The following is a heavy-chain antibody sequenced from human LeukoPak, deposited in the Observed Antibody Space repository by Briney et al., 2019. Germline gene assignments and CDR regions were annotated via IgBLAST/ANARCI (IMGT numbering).Heavy chain of an antibody. J-gene: IGHJ4*02. CDR1: GYAFSDAY. V-gene: IGHV1-69-2*01. CDR3: SNLPVSGTDY. CDR2: VDPENGET. D-gene: IGHD1/OR15-1a*01. Sequence: ASVKVSCKVSGYAFSDAYMHWVRQAPGKGLEWLGLVDPENGETEYAEKFQGRVTITADTSTDTAYMELSSLKSEDTAMYYCSNLPVSGTDYWGRGTLVTVSS.